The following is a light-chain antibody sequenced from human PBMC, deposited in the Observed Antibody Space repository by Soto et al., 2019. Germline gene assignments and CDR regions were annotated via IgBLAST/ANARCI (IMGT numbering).Light chain of an antibody. CDR3: ISYTGRSTSYV. CDR1: SSDVGFYTH. CDR2: EVS. V-gene: IGLV2-14*01. J-gene: IGLJ1*01. Sequence: QSVLTQPASVSGSPGQSITVSCTGTSSDVGFYTHVAWYQQHPGKAAKLMIYEVSSRTSGVSNRFSGSKSSNTASLTISRLQAEDEADYYCISYTGRSTSYVFGSGTNLTVL.